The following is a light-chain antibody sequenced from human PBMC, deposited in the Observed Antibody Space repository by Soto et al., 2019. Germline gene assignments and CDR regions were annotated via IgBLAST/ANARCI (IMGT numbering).Light chain of an antibody. Sequence: DIQMTQSPSILSASVGDRVTITCRASQSTGSSLAWYQQKPGKAPNLLIYKASSLDSGVPPTFSGSGSGTEFTLTISSLQPDDFATYYCQQYHSYSLTFGQGTKVDIK. V-gene: IGKV1-5*03. CDR1: QSTGSS. CDR3: QQYHSYSLT. CDR2: KAS. J-gene: IGKJ1*01.